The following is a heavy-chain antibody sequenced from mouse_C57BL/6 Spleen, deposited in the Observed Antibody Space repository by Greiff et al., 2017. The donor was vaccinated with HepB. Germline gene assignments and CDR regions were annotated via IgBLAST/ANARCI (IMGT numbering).Heavy chain of an antibody. V-gene: IGHV1-4*01. CDR3: ARWGSNYAEDY. CDR2: INPSSGYT. CDR1: GYTFTRYT. J-gene: IGHJ2*01. Sequence: VQLQQSGAELARPGASVKMSCKASGYTFTRYTMHWVKQRPGQGLEWIGYINPSSGYTKYNQKFKDKATLTADKSSSTAYMQLSSLTSEDSAVYYCARWGSNYAEDYWGQGTTLTVSS. D-gene: IGHD2-5*01.